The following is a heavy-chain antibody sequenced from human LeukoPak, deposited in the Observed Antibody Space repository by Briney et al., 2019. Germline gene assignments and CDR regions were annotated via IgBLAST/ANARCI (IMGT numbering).Heavy chain of an antibody. J-gene: IGHJ3*02. CDR2: IIPIFGTA. Sequence: SVKVSCKASGGTFSSYAISWVRQAPGQGLEWMGGIIPIFGTANYAQKFQGWVTMTRDTSISTAYMELSRLRSDDTAVYYCARDFGDCSSTSCPGAFDIWGQGTMVTVSS. CDR3: ARDFGDCSSTSCPGAFDI. CDR1: GGTFSSYA. V-gene: IGHV1-69*05. D-gene: IGHD2-2*01.